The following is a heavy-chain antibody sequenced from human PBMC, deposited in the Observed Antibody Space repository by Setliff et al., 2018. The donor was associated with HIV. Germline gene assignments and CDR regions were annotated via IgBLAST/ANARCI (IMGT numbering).Heavy chain of an antibody. V-gene: IGHV4-31*03. CDR2: IYYSGRT. CDR3: AKGAGFYGDYTFDY. CDR1: GASISSGGYY. D-gene: IGHD4-17*01. J-gene: IGHJ4*02. Sequence: SETLSLTCTVSGASISSGGYYWSWIRQHPGKGLEWIGYIYYSGRTYYNPSLKSRVTISVDTSEIQLSLKLISVIAPDTVVYYCAKGAGFYGDYTFDYWGQGNLVTVSS.